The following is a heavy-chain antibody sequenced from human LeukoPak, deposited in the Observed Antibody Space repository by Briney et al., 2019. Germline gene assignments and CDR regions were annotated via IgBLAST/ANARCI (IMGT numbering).Heavy chain of an antibody. CDR2: IKSKGYGGAA. D-gene: IGHD4-23*01. CDR3: TWMTTVVTVDY. Sequence: GGSLRLSCAASGFIFTDAWMSWVRQAPGRGLEWVGRIKSKGYGGAADYAAPVKGRFTVSRDDSKNTVYLQMNSLKTEDTAVYYCTWMTTVVTVDYWGQGTLVTVSS. CDR1: GFIFTDAW. V-gene: IGHV3-15*01. J-gene: IGHJ4*02.